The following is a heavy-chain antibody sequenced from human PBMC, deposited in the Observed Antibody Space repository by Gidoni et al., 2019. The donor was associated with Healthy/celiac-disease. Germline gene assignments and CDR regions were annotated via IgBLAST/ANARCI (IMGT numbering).Heavy chain of an antibody. J-gene: IGHJ4*02. D-gene: IGHD3-22*01. CDR2: IYSSGST. CDR3: ARELSPYDRGYFDY. V-gene: IGHV4-4*07. CDR1: GGSISGYY. Sequence: QVQLQESGPGLVQPSETLSLTCSISGGSISGYYWSWIRQPAGKELEWIGRIYSSGSTNYKPSLKSRVTMSIDTSKNEFSLKLTSVTAADTAVYYCARELSPYDRGYFDYWGQGTLVTVSS.